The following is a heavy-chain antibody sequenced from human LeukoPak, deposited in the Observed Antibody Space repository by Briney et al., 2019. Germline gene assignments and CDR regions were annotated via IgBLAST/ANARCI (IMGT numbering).Heavy chain of an antibody. D-gene: IGHD4-11*01. Sequence: GASVKVSCKASGYTFSGYYMHWVRQAPGQGLEWMGIIKPSDGSTIYAQKFQGRVTMTSDTSTTTVYMEVSSLRSDDTAVYYCARLDYSKFDYRGQGILVTVSS. CDR2: IKPSDGST. J-gene: IGHJ4*02. CDR1: GYTFSGYY. V-gene: IGHV1-46*01. CDR3: ARLDYSKFDY.